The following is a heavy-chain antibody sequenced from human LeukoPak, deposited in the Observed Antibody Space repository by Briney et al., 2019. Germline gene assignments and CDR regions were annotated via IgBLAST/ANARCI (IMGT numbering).Heavy chain of an antibody. CDR2: IYSGGST. CDR1: GFTVSSNY. D-gene: IGHD6-19*01. CDR3: TTGYSSGWHYYYYYMDV. V-gene: IGHV3-66*01. J-gene: IGHJ6*03. Sequence: GGSPRLSCAASGFTVSSNYISWVRQAPGKGLEWVSVIYSGGSTYYADSVKGRFTISRDNSKNTLYLQMNSLRAEDTAVYYCTTGYSSGWHYYYYYMDVWGKGTTVTVSS.